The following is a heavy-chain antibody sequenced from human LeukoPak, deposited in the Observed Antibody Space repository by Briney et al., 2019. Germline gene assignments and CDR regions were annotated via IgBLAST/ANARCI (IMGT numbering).Heavy chain of an antibody. Sequence: GGSLRLSCAASGFTFSPHYMDWVRQSPGQGLEWVGLIRNKANSYTTIYAASVKGRFTISRDDSKNSVYLQMDSLKTEERAVYYCGDLGSAGTDHWGQGTLVTVSS. V-gene: IGHV3-72*01. CDR2: IRNKANSYTT. D-gene: IGHD3-10*01. CDR1: GFTFSPHY. CDR3: GDLGSAGTDH. J-gene: IGHJ4*02.